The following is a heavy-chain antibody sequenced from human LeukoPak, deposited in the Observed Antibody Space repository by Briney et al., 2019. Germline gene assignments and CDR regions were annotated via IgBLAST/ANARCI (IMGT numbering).Heavy chain of an antibody. CDR1: GFTFSLYT. D-gene: IGHD7-27*01. J-gene: IGHJ2*01. CDR2: ISYDGSDK. Sequence: GGSLRLSCAASGFTFSLYTMHWVRQAPGKGLEWVAVISYDGSDKYYADSVKGRFTISRDNSKNTLYLQMNSLRAEDTAVYYCAKEHGEFDLWGRGTLVTVSS. CDR3: AKEHGEFDL. V-gene: IGHV3-30*04.